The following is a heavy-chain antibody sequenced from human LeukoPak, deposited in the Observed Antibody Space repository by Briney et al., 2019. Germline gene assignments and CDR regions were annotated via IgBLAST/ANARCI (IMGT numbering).Heavy chain of an antibody. D-gene: IGHD6-19*01. CDR3: SREQYTSGGSGWFGMDV. CDR2: IHQSGGT. Sequence: SETLSLTCSVSGGSLSTYYWTWTRQPPGKGLEWIGFIHQSGGTEYNPSLKSRVTMSLDTSRNQFSLKMSTVTAADTAVYYCSREQYTSGGSGWFGMDVWGQGTTVTVSS. CDR1: GGSLSTYY. J-gene: IGHJ6*02. V-gene: IGHV4-59*12.